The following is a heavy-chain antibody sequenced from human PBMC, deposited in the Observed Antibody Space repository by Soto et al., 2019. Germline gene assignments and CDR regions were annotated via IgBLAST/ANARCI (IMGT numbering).Heavy chain of an antibody. CDR1: GGTFSSYA. J-gene: IGHJ6*02. D-gene: IGHD2-15*01. CDR3: ARGSGGSSYYYYGMDV. CDR2: IIPIFGTA. V-gene: IGHV1-69*12. Sequence: QVQLVQSGAEVKKPGSSVKVSCKASGGTFSSYAINWVRQAPGQGLEWMGGIIPIFGTANYAQKFQGRVTITADESTSTAYMELSSLRSEDTAVYYCARGSGGSSYYYYGMDVWGQVTTVTVSS.